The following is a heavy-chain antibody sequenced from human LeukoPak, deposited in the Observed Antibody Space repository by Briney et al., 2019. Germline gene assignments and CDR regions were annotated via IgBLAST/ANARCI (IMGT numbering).Heavy chain of an antibody. CDR3: ARLEAFYSSGWFDP. CDR2: INTYTGNP. D-gene: IGHD6-25*01. Sequence: ASVKVSCKASGYTFTSFAMNWVRQAPGQGLEWMGWINTYTGNPTYAPGFTGRFVFSMDTSVSTAYLQISSLKAEDTAVCFCARLEAFYSSGWFDPWGQGTLVTVSS. V-gene: IGHV7-4-1*02. CDR1: GYTFTSFA. J-gene: IGHJ5*02.